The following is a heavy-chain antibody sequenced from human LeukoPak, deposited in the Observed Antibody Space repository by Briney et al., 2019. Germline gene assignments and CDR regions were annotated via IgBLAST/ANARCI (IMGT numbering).Heavy chain of an antibody. V-gene: IGHV4-59*12. CDR2: IYHSGST. Sequence: SETLSLTCTVSGGSISGYYWTWIRQPPGKGLEWIGYIYHSGSTYYNPSLKSRVTISVDRSKNQFSLKLSSVTAADTAVYYCARGSYDSSGYPLDYWGQGTLVTVSS. CDR1: GGSISGYY. J-gene: IGHJ4*02. D-gene: IGHD3-22*01. CDR3: ARGSYDSSGYPLDY.